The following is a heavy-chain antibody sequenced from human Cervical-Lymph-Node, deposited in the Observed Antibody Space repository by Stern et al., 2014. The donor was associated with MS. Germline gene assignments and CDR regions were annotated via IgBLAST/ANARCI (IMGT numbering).Heavy chain of an antibody. Sequence: QLVQSGGGVVQPGRSLRLSCAASGFIFSNYAMHWVRQAPGKGLDWVAFVSNEGSKQFYADSVKGRFTISRDNANNTLYLQMNSLRPEDTAVYYCGRDTCRGGGCYFRYWGQGILITVSS. CDR1: GFIFSNYA. CDR2: VSNEGSKQ. CDR3: GRDTCRGGGCYFRY. V-gene: IGHV3-30-3*01. D-gene: IGHD2-15*01. J-gene: IGHJ4*02.